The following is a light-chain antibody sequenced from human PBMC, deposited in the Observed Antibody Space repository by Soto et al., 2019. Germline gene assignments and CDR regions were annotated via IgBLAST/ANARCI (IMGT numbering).Light chain of an antibody. CDR3: QQYGSSPQT. CDR1: QSVSSSY. J-gene: IGKJ1*01. CDR2: GAS. V-gene: IGKV3-20*01. Sequence: EIVLTQSPGTLSLSPGERDTLSCRASQSVSSSYLAWYQQKPGQAPRLLIYGASSRDTGNPDRFSGSGSGTHFTLTISILEPEDFAVYYCQQYGSSPQTFGQGTNVEIK.